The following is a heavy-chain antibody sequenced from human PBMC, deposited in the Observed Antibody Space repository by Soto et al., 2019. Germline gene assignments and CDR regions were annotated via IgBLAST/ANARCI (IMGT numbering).Heavy chain of an antibody. Sequence: QITLKESGPTLVKPTQTLTLTCTFYGFSIITRGLAVGWFRQPPGQALEWLALIYWDEDKWYSPSLKSRLTITDDTYKNQVVLTMTNMNPVDTATYYCTHRPRGYAYYFDSWGQGTLVTVYS. J-gene: IGHJ4*02. V-gene: IGHV2-5*02. CDR2: IYWDEDK. CDR3: THRPRGYAYYFDS. D-gene: IGHD5-12*01. CDR1: GFSIITRGLA.